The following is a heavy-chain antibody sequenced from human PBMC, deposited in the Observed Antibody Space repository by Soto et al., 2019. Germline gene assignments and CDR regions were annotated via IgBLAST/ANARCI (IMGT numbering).Heavy chain of an antibody. CDR3: VRATFFSDSSRYTRCLDY. V-gene: IGHV3-72*01. D-gene: IGHD3-22*01. Sequence: GGSLTLSCAVSGFTLSDHYIDWVRQAPGKGLEWVGRSRDKPQGYSTTYATSVKGRFTTTVYESKNSAYLQMNSLKTEDTAVYYCVRATFFSDSSRYTRCLDYWGQGTLVTVSS. CDR1: GFTLSDHY. J-gene: IGHJ4*02. CDR2: SRDKPQGYST.